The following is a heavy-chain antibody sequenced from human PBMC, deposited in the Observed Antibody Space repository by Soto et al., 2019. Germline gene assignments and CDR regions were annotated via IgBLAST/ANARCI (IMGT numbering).Heavy chain of an antibody. Sequence: HPGGSLRLSCVASGFTFISSFMGWIRQAPGKGLEWVANINQDGGVTYYVDSVEGRFTISRDNTKDSLYLQMNSLRGEDTAIYYCARYYRGSSRYFFDYWGQGTLVTVSS. D-gene: IGHD2-15*01. CDR3: ARYYRGSSRYFFDY. V-gene: IGHV3-7*03. CDR2: INQDGGVT. CDR1: GFTFISSF. J-gene: IGHJ4*02.